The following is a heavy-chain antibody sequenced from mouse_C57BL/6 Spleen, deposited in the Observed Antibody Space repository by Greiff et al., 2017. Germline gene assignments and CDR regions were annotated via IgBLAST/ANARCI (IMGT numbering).Heavy chain of an antibody. CDR3: ARRDGYFDV. CDR1: GYTFTDYN. Sequence: DVQLVESGPELVKPGASVKIPCKASGYTFTDYNMDWVKQSHGKSLEWIGDINPNNGGTIYNQKFKGKATLTVDKSSSTAYMELRSLTSEDTAVYYCARRDGYFDVWGTGTTVTVSS. V-gene: IGHV1-18*01. D-gene: IGHD3-3*01. CDR2: INPNNGGT. J-gene: IGHJ1*03.